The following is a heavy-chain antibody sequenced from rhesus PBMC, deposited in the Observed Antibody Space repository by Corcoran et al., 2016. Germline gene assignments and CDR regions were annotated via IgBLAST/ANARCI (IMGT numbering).Heavy chain of an antibody. D-gene: IGHD3-9*01. V-gene: IGHV4-169*01. CDR2: IYGSGSST. J-gene: IGHJ3*01. CDR1: GGSISSSY. CDR3: ARAAGLDSFDF. Sequence: QLQLQESGPGLVKPSETLSVTCAVSGGSISSSYWSWIRQALGKGLVWIGYIYGSGSSTNYNPSLKSQVTRSVDTAKYQLYLKLSSVTTADTAVYYGARAAGLDSFDFWGQGLRVTVSS.